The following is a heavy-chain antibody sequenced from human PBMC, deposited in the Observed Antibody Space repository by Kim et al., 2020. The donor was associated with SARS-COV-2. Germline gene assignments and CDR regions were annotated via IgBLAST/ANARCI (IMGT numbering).Heavy chain of an antibody. Sequence: SETLSLTCTVSGGFISDYCGSWIRQPAGKGLEWIGRICTSGSIDYNPSLKSRVIMSLDTSRSPFSLRLTFVTAAGTAMYYCAIARDYWSYGMDVWVQGTT. D-gene: IGHD4-17*01. CDR3: AIARDYWSYGMDV. J-gene: IGHJ6*02. CDR1: GGFISDYC. V-gene: IGHV4-4*07. CDR2: ICTSGSI.